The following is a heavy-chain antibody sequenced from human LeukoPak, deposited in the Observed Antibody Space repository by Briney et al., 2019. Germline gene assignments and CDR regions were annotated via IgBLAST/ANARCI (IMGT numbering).Heavy chain of an antibody. CDR3: APSPSTVTTLESDY. Sequence: GGSLRLSCAASGVTFSSDAMSGVRQAPGKGGERGSAISGSGGTTYSPAPVKARFTISSDNSKNTLFLQMNSLRAEDTAVYYCAPSPSTVTTLESDYWGQGTLVTVSS. D-gene: IGHD4-17*01. V-gene: IGHV3-23*01. J-gene: IGHJ4*02. CDR1: GVTFSSDA. CDR2: ISGSGGTT.